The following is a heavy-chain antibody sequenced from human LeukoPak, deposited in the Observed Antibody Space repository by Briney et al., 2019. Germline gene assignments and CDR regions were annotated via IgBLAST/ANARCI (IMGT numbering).Heavy chain of an antibody. CDR3: ARGKFYYSNYVLGPGSYYYYYMDV. J-gene: IGHJ6*03. D-gene: IGHD4-11*01. Sequence: TSETLSLTCTVSGGSISSSSYYWGWIRQPPGKGLEWIGSIYYSGSTYYNPSLKSRVTISVDTSKNQFSLKLSSVTAADTAVYYCARGKFYYSNYVLGPGSYYYYYMDVWGKGTTVTVSS. CDR1: GGSISSSSYY. CDR2: IYYSGST. V-gene: IGHV4-39*07.